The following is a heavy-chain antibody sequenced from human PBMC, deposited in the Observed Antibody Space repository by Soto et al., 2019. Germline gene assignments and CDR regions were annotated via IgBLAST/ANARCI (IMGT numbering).Heavy chain of an antibody. CDR1: GVSVTTSGHY. CDR3: AWGMFMDA. CDR2: IDSSGTT. V-gene: IGHV4-31*03. J-gene: IGHJ6*03. D-gene: IGHD3-16*01. Sequence: QVQLQESGPGLVKPSQTLSLSCSVSGVSVTTSGHYWNWVRQHPGKGLEWIGYIDSSGTTYYNPPLKCRLVMSVVRSTNQIPLSLSSRTVADTALNFCAWGMFMDAWGRGATGTVSS.